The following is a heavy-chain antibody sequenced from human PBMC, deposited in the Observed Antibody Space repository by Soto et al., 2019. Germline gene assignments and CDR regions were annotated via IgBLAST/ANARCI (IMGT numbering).Heavy chain of an antibody. J-gene: IGHJ6*02. CDR1: GGSISSGDYY. D-gene: IGHD3-22*01. CDR3: ATQRWYYDSSGYYYYYGMDV. V-gene: IGHV4-30-4*01. CDR2: IYYSGST. Sequence: PSETLSLTCTVSGGSISSGDYYWSWIRQPPGQGLEWIGYIYYSGSTYYNPSLKSRVTISVDTSKNQFSLKLSSVTAADTAVYYCATQRWYYDSSGYYYYYGMDVWGQGTTVTSP.